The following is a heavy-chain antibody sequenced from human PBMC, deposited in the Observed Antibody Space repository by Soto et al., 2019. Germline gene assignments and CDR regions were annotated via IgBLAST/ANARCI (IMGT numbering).Heavy chain of an antibody. CDR1: GYTFTSYY. CDR3: ARARISRDGYNWPYEMGY. D-gene: IGHD5-12*01. Sequence: ASVKVSCKASGYTFTSYYMHWVRQAPGQGLEWMGIINPSGGSTSYAQKFQGRVTMTRDTSTSTVYMELSSLRSEDTAVYYCARARISRDGYNWPYEMGYWGQGTLVTVSS. CDR2: INPSGGST. V-gene: IGHV1-46*01. J-gene: IGHJ4*02.